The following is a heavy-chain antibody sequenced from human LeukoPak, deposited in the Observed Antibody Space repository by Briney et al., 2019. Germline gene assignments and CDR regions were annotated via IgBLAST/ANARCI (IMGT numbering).Heavy chain of an antibody. V-gene: IGHV4-34*01. Sequence: KPSETLSLTCAVYGGSFSGYYWSWIRQPPGKGLEGIGEINHSGSTNYNPSLKSRVTISVDTSKNQFSLKLSSVTAADTAAYYCARAKYYYDSSGYFSPYYYYMDVWGKGTTVTVSS. D-gene: IGHD3-22*01. J-gene: IGHJ6*03. CDR1: GGSFSGYY. CDR3: ARAKYYYDSSGYFSPYYYYMDV. CDR2: INHSGST.